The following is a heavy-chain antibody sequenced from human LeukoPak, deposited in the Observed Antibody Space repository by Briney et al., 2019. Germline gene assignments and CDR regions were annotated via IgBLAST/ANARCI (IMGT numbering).Heavy chain of an antibody. CDR1: GYTFTSYD. J-gene: IGHJ4*02. Sequence: ASVKVSCKASGYTFTSYDINWVRQATGQGLEWMGWMNPNSGNTGYAQKFQGRVTMTRNTSISTAYMELNSLRAEDTAVYYCAKDDNDILTGYRYWGQGTLVTVSS. CDR3: AKDDNDILTGYRY. V-gene: IGHV1-8*01. CDR2: MNPNSGNT. D-gene: IGHD3-9*01.